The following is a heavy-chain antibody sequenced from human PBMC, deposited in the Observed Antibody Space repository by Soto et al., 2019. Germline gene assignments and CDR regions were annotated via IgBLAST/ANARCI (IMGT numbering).Heavy chain of an antibody. CDR2: ISAYNGQT. J-gene: IGHJ5*02. CDR3: ARDPEEFWSCYFFDP. CDR1: GYPFDTYG. V-gene: IGHV1-18*01. D-gene: IGHD2-2*01. Sequence: ASVKVSCKASGYPFDTYGINWVRQAPGQRPEWMGWISAYNGQTDYAQNFQGRVTMATDTSTNTAYMELRNLRSDDTAVYYCARDPEEFWSCYFFDPWGPGTLVTVSS.